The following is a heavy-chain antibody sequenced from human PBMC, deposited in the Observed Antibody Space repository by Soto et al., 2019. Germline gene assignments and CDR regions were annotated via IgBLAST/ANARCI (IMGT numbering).Heavy chain of an antibody. J-gene: IGHJ4*02. CDR1: GGSFSDYY. CDR3: ARDRAPRGYSSGYYYFLDS. D-gene: IGHD3-22*01. CDR2: INHSGST. V-gene: IGHV4-34*01. Sequence: PSDTLSLTCTVYGGSFSDYYWSWIRQPPGKGLEWIGEINHSGSTNYNPSLKSRVTISVDTSKNQFSLKLRSVTAADTAVYYCARDRAPRGYSSGYYYFLDSWGQGTLVTVSS.